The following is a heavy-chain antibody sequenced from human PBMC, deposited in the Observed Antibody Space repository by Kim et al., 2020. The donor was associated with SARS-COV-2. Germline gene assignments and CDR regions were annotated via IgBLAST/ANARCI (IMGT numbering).Heavy chain of an antibody. D-gene: IGHD1-26*01. Sequence: SETLSLTCTVSGGTISSSSYYWVRIRQPPWMGLVWIGSIYYSGSTYYNPSLKSRATISVDTSKNQFSLKLSSVTAADTAVYYCARGGWETTVVLSDFDYWGQGTLVAVSS. CDR1: GGTISSSSYY. CDR3: ARGGWETTVVLSDFDY. J-gene: IGHJ4*02. V-gene: IGHV4-39*01. CDR2: IYYSGST.